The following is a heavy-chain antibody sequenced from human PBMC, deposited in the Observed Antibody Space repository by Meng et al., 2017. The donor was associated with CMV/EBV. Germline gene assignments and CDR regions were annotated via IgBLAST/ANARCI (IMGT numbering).Heavy chain of an antibody. CDR1: GFTFSSYW. CDR2: INSDGSST. J-gene: IGHJ4*02. V-gene: IGHV3-74*01. CDR3: AKDPHYYDSSGYSNYFDY. Sequence: GGSLRLSCAASGFTFSSYWMHWVRQAPGKGLVWVSRINSDGSSTSYADSVKGRFTISRDNAKNTLYLQMNSLRAEDTAVYYCAKDPHYYDSSGYSNYFDYWGQGTLVTVSS. D-gene: IGHD3-22*01.